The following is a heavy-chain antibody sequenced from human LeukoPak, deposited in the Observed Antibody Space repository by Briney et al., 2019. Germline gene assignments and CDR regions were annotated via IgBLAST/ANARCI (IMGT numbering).Heavy chain of an antibody. J-gene: IGHJ6*02. CDR2: ISYDGSNK. CDR1: GFTFSSYG. V-gene: IGHV3-30*18. D-gene: IGHD2-15*01. Sequence: GGSLRLSCAASGFTFSSYGMHWVRQTPGKGLEWVAVISYDGSNKYYADSVKGRFTISRDNSKNTLYLQMNSLRAEDTAVYYCAKDLGYCSGGSCYPTYYYYGMDVWGQGTTVTVSS. CDR3: AKDLGYCSGGSCYPTYYYYGMDV.